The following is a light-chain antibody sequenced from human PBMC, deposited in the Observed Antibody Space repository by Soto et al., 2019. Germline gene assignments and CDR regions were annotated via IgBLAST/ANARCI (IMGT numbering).Light chain of an antibody. CDR2: DAS. V-gene: IGKV3-15*01. CDR1: QSGSSN. Sequence: EVVVTQYRATVPVTLGERATLSCRASQSGSSNLAWYQQKPGKAXRLXIYDASTRATGIPARFSGSGSGTEFTLTISSLQSEDFAVNYCQQYGSSPRTFGQGTKV. J-gene: IGKJ1*01. CDR3: QQYGSSPRT.